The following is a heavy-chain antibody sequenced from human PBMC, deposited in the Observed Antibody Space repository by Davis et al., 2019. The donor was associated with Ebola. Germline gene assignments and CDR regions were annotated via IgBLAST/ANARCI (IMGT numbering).Heavy chain of an antibody. Sequence: GESLKISCAASGFTFSTYWIHWVRQAPGKGLMWVSRISPDGGRTGYADSVKGRFTISRDNSKNTLYLQMNSLRPEDTAVYYCARDSDDYCFDYWGQGTLVTVSS. CDR1: GFTFSTYW. CDR2: ISPDGGRT. V-gene: IGHV3-74*01. D-gene: IGHD2-21*02. J-gene: IGHJ4*02. CDR3: ARDSDDYCFDY.